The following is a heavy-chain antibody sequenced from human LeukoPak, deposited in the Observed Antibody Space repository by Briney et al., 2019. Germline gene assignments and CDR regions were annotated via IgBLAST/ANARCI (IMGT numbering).Heavy chain of an antibody. Sequence: SQTLSLTCTVSGGSISSGGYCWSWIRQHRGKGLEWIGYIYYSGSTYYNPAVKSRVTISVDTSKTQFSLQLSSVTAADTAVYYCARLYSGYEFVDYWGQGTLVTVSS. CDR2: IYYSGST. D-gene: IGHD5-12*01. CDR1: GGSISSGGYC. CDR3: ARLYSGYEFVDY. J-gene: IGHJ4*02. V-gene: IGHV4-31*03.